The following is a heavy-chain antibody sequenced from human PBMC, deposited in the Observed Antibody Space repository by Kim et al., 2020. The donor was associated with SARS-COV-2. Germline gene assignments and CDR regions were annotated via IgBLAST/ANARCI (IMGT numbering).Heavy chain of an antibody. CDR3: ARLDTAMATPRYFDL. D-gene: IGHD5-18*01. Sequence: PSLKSRVTISVDTSKNQFSLKLSSVTAADTAVYYCARLDTAMATPRYFDLWGRGTLVTVSS. J-gene: IGHJ2*01. V-gene: IGHV4-4*09.